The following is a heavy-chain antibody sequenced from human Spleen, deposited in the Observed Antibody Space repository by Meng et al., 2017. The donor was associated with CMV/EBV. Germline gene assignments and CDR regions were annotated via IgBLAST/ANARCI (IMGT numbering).Heavy chain of an antibody. J-gene: IGHJ4*02. Sequence: SETLSLTCTVSGGSISSYYWTWIRQPPGKGLEWVGSLFYRGGAYYSPSLKSRVAISIDTSKRQFSLKLSSVTAADTAVYYCASQTEYSAYELFFDYWGQGTLVTVSS. CDR2: LFYRGGA. D-gene: IGHD5-12*01. CDR1: GGSISSYY. CDR3: ASQTEYSAYELFFDY. V-gene: IGHV4-39*07.